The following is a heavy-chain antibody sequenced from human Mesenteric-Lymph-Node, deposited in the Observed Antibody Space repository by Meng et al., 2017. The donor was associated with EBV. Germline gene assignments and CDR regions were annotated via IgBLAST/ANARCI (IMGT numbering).Heavy chain of an antibody. J-gene: IGHJ4*02. CDR1: DFSVSSNG. D-gene: IGHD6-13*01. CDR2: ISAQNGNT. V-gene: IGHV1-18*01. Sequence: QLQPGAEVKKPGASVKVSCKASDFSVSSNGLSWVRQAPGQGLEWMGWISAQNGNTNYAHKFEGRVTMTTDTSTSTTFMELRNLRPDDTAVYYCARWYSSTWYGGTDYWGQGTLVTVSS. CDR3: ARWYSSTWYGGTDY.